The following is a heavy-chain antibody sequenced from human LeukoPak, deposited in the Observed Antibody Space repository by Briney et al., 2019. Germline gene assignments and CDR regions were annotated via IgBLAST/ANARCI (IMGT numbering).Heavy chain of an antibody. Sequence: HSEGSLRLSCAPSGFTFSRHGMHWVRQAPGKGLEWVAIISNDGSRKYYGHSVEGRFTISRDNSKNTLYLQMDSLRAEDTAVYYCARDRAWNYFDYWGQGTLVTVSS. CDR3: ARDRAWNYFDY. CDR2: ISNDGSRK. V-gene: IGHV3-30*03. J-gene: IGHJ4*02. D-gene: IGHD3-3*01. CDR1: GFTFSRHG.